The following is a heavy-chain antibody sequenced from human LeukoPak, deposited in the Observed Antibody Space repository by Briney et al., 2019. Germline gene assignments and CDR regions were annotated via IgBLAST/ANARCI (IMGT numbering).Heavy chain of an antibody. Sequence: SGTLSLTCTVSGHSIFSNYYHWGWTRQPPGKGPEWIASVHHSGTAYYNPSLKSRVTISVDTSKNQFSLKLSSVTAADTAVYYCARDLWFGEANADYYYYYGMDVWGQGTTVTVSS. CDR2: VHHSGTA. CDR3: ARDLWFGEANADYYYYYGMDV. V-gene: IGHV4-38-2*02. J-gene: IGHJ6*02. D-gene: IGHD3-10*01. CDR1: GHSIFSNYY.